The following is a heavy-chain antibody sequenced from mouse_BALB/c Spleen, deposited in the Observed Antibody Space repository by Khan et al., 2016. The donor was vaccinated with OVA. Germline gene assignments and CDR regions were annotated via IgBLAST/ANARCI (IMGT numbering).Heavy chain of an antibody. CDR3: ARVYGGDFDY. J-gene: IGHJ2*01. CDR2: ISYSGNT. D-gene: IGHD1-1*01. Sequence: VQLKQSGPGLVKPSQSLSLTCTVTGYSITSDYAWNWIRQFPGNKLEWMGFISYSGNTNYNPSLKSRISITRDTSKNQFFLQLNSVTTEDTARYYCARVYGGDFDYWGQGTTLTVS. CDR1: GYSITSDYA. V-gene: IGHV3-2*02.